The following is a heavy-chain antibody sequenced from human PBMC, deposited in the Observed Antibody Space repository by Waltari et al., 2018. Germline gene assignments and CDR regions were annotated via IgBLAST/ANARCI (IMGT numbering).Heavy chain of an antibody. CDR3: ARAIGVVAGILYYFDY. V-gene: IGHV4-4*07. Sequence: QVQLQESGPGLVKPSETLSLTCTVSGVSISSYYWSWIRQPAGKGLGWIGRIYTGGSTNYHPSLKSRVTMSVDTSKNQFSLKLSSVTAADTAVYYCARAIGVVAGILYYFDYWGQGTLVTVSS. J-gene: IGHJ4*02. CDR1: GVSISSYY. D-gene: IGHD6-19*01. CDR2: IYTGGST.